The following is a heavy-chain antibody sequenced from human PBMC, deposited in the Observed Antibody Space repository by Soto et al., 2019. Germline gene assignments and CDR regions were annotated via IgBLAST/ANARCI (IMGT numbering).Heavy chain of an antibody. J-gene: IGHJ4*02. CDR2: ISWNSGSI. D-gene: IGHD3-3*01. CDR1: GFTFDDYA. Sequence: PGGSLRLSCAASGFTFDDYAMHWVRQAPGKGLEWVSGISWNSGSIGYADSVKGRFTISRDNAKNSLYLQMNSLRAEDTALYYCAKDYYDFWSGYYFDYWGQGTLFTVS. V-gene: IGHV3-9*01. CDR3: AKDYYDFWSGYYFDY.